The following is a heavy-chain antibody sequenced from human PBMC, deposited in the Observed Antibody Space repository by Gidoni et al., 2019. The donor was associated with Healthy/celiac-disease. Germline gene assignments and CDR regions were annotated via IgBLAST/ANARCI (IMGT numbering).Heavy chain of an antibody. D-gene: IGHD6-19*01. V-gene: IGHV3-9*01. Sequence: EVQLVESGGGLVQPGGSLRLSCAASGFTFDEYAMHWVRQAPGKGLEWVSGISWNSGSIGYADSVKGRFTISRDNAKNSLYLQMNSLRAEDTALYYCAKDREQWLDAFDIWGQGTMVTVSS. CDR3: AKDREQWLDAFDI. CDR2: ISWNSGSI. CDR1: GFTFDEYA. J-gene: IGHJ3*02.